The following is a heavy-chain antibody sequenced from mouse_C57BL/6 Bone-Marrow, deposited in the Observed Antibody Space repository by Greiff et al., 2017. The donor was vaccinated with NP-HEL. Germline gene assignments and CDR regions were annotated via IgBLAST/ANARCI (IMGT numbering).Heavy chain of an antibody. CDR2: IYPGGGYT. D-gene: IGHD3-3*01. J-gene: IGHJ2*01. CDR1: GYTFTNYW. CDR3: ARLGGLYFDY. V-gene: IGHV1-63*01. Sequence: VHLVESGAELVRPGTSVKMSCKASGYTFTNYWIGWAKQRPGHGLEWIGDIYPGGGYTNYNEKFKGKATLTADKSSSTAYMQFSSLTSEDSAIYYCARLGGLYFDYWGQGTTLTVSS.